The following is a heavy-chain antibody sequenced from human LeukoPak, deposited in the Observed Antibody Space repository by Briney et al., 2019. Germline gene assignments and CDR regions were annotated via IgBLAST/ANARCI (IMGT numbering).Heavy chain of an antibody. CDR3: ARDDYGDYNPRGYYYGMDV. J-gene: IGHJ6*02. D-gene: IGHD4-17*01. CDR2: INPNSGGT. CDR1: GYTFTGYY. V-gene: IGHV1-2*02. Sequence: ASVKVSCKASGYTFTGYYMHWVRQAPGQGLEWMGWINPNSGGTNYAQKFQGRVTMTRDTSISTAYMELSRLRSDDTAVYYCARDDYGDYNPRGYYYGMDVWGQGTTVTVSS.